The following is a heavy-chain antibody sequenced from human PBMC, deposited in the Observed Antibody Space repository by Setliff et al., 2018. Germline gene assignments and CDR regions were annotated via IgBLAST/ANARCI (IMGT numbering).Heavy chain of an antibody. CDR2: INTITGNP. D-gene: IGHD2-2*01. CDR1: GYTFSSYA. J-gene: IGHJ5*02. Sequence: ASVKVSCKASGYTFSSYAMNWVRQAPGQGLERMGRINTITGNPTYAQGFTGRFVFSLDTSVSTAYLQISSLKPEDTAVYYCARDLGYCSRTSCHGDWFDPWGQGTLVTSPQ. V-gene: IGHV7-4-1*02. CDR3: ARDLGYCSRTSCHGDWFDP.